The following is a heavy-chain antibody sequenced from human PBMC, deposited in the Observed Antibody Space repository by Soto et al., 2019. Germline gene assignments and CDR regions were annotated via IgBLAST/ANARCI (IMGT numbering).Heavy chain of an antibody. CDR2: ISYDGSNK. V-gene: IGHV3-30-3*01. Sequence: QVQLVESGGGVVQPGRSLRLSCAASGFTFSSYAMHWVRQAPGKGLEWVAVISYDGSNKYYADSVKGRFTISRDNSKNTLYLQTNSLRAEDTAVYYCARDGFLDWSSASHFQHWGQGTLVTVSS. J-gene: IGHJ1*01. CDR1: GFTFSSYA. D-gene: IGHD3-3*01. CDR3: ARDGFLDWSSASHFQH.